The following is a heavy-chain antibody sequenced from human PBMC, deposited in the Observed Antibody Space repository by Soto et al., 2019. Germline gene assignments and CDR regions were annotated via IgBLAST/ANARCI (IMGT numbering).Heavy chain of an antibody. CDR1: GYTFTSYG. CDR3: ASNVLLWFGESSYGMDV. D-gene: IGHD3-10*01. J-gene: IGHJ6*02. Sequence: QVQLVQSGAEVKKPGASVKVSCKASGYTFTSYGISWVRQAPGQGLEWMGWISAYNGNTNYAQKLQGRVTMTTDTSTSTAYMELRSLRSDDTAVYYCASNVLLWFGESSYGMDVWGQGTTVTVSS. CDR2: ISAYNGNT. V-gene: IGHV1-18*01.